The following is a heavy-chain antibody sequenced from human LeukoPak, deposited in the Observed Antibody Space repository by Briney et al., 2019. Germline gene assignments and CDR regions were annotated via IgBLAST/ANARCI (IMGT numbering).Heavy chain of an antibody. J-gene: IGHJ4*02. CDR3: ARGYIVVVPAATVAFDY. D-gene: IGHD2-2*01. CDR2: INHSGST. V-gene: IGHV4-34*01. CDR1: GGSFSGYY. Sequence: PSETLSLTCAVYGGSFSGYYWSWIRQPPGKGLEWIGEINHSGSTNYNPSLKSRVTISVDTSKNQFSLKLSSVTAADTAVYYCARGYIVVVPAATVAFDYWGQGTLVTVSS.